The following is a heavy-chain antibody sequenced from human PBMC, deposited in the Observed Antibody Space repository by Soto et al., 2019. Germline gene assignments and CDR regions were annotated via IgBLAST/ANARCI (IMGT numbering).Heavy chain of an antibody. V-gene: IGHV1-18*01. CDR2: ISAYNGNT. J-gene: IGHJ4*02. CDR3: ARNRKVWFGEFQYYFDY. Sequence: GDSVKAYCKASGYSFTSYGISWVRQAPGQGLEWMGWISAYNGNTNYAQKLQGRVTMTTDTSTSTAYMELRSLRSDDTAVYYCARNRKVWFGEFQYYFDYWGQGTLVTVSS. D-gene: IGHD3-10*01. CDR1: GYSFTSYG.